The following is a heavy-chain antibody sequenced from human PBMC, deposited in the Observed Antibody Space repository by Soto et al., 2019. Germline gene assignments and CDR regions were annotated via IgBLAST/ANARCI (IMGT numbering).Heavy chain of an antibody. V-gene: IGHV4-4*02. CDR2: IYHRGNI. CDR3: ASARYSSPWYYFEY. Sequence: QVQLQESGPGLVKPSGTLSLTCAVSGASITSSNWWSWVRQSPGKGLEWIGEIYHRGNIDYNPSLKSRVTXXVXKXXNQFSLKLTSVTAADTAVYYCASARYSSPWYYFEYWGQGILVTVSS. CDR1: GASITSSNW. D-gene: IGHD6-19*01. J-gene: IGHJ4*02.